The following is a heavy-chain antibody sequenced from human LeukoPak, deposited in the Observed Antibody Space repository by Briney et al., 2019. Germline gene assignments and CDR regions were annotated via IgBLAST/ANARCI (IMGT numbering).Heavy chain of an antibody. Sequence: GGSLRLSCAASGFTFSSYGMHWVRQAPGKGLEWVAVISYDGSNKYYADSVKGRFTISRDNSKNTLYLQMNSLRAEDTAVYYCAKEPYSSGWYDHYYYYMDVWGKGTTVTVSS. CDR1: GFTFSSYG. D-gene: IGHD6-13*01. CDR3: AKEPYSSGWYDHYYYYMDV. V-gene: IGHV3-30*18. J-gene: IGHJ6*03. CDR2: ISYDGSNK.